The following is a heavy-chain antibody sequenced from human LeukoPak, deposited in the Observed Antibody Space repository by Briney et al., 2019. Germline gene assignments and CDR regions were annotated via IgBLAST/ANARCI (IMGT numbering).Heavy chain of an antibody. Sequence: GGSLRLSCAASGFTFSSYGMHWVRQAPGKGLEWVAVISYDGSNKYYADSVKGRFTISRDNAKNSLYLQMNSLRAEDTAVYYCARVDFIYDSSGYYYGEDYYFDYWGQGTLVTVSS. D-gene: IGHD3-22*01. V-gene: IGHV3-30*03. CDR1: GFTFSSYG. J-gene: IGHJ4*02. CDR3: ARVDFIYDSSGYYYGEDYYFDY. CDR2: ISYDGSNK.